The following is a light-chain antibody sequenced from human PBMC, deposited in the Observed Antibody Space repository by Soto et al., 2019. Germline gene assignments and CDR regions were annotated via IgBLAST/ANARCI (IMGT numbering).Light chain of an antibody. J-gene: IGKJ2*01. CDR1: QYMTRTY. Sequence: EIVLTQSPGTLSLSPGERATLSCRASQYMTRTYIAWYQQKPGQAPRLLIYAASNRATGIPDKFSGSGSGTDYSLTITRLEPEDSAVYYCHLYDKAPQTFGQGTKVEIK. V-gene: IGKV3-20*01. CDR2: AAS. CDR3: HLYDKAPQT.